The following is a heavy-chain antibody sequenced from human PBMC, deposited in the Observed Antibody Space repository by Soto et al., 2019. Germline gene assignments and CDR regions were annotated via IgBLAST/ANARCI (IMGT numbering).Heavy chain of an antibody. D-gene: IGHD6-25*01. CDR3: ARDAGYSSADY. Sequence: SVKVSCKASGGTFSSYTISWVRQAPGQGLEWMGRIIPILGIANYAQKFQGRVTITADKSTSTAYMELSSLRSEDTAVYYCARDAGYSSADYWGQGTLVTVSS. V-gene: IGHV1-69*04. J-gene: IGHJ4*02. CDR2: IIPILGIA. CDR1: GGTFSSYT.